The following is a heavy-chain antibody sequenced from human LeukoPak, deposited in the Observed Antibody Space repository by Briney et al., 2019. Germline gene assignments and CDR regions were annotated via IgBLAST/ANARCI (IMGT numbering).Heavy chain of an antibody. CDR2: IIPIIGTA. D-gene: IGHD1-1*01. Sequence: SVKVSCKASGGTFSSYAISWVRQAPGQGLEWMGGIIPIIGTANYAQKFQGRVTITADESTSTAYMELSSLRSEDTAVYYCARELERRYYYYGMDVWGQGTTVTVSS. V-gene: IGHV1-69*13. CDR3: ARELERRYYYYGMDV. J-gene: IGHJ6*02. CDR1: GGTFSSYA.